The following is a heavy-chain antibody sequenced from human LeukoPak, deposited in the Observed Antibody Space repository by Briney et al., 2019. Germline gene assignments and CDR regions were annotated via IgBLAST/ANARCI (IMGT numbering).Heavy chain of an antibody. CDR2: ISYTGAKK. CDR3: ARVFVGENFDY. J-gene: IGHJ4*02. Sequence: GGSLRLSCEASGFSFSSYEMNWVRQAPGKGLEWLSYISYTGAKKYYADSVKGRFATSRDNAKNELYLQMNSLRAEDTAVYFCARVFVGENFDYWGQGTLVTVSS. V-gene: IGHV3-48*03. CDR1: GFSFSSYE. D-gene: IGHD3-10*02.